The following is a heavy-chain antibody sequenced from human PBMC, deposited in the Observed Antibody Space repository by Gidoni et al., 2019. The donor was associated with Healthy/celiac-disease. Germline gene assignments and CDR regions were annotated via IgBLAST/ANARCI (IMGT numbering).Heavy chain of an antibody. J-gene: IGHJ4*02. CDR1: GFTFSSYS. CDR2: ISSSSSYI. V-gene: IGHV3-21*01. CDR3: ARGSRFLEWLIDY. Sequence: EVQLVESGGGLVKPGGSLRLSCAASGFTFSSYSMNWVRQAPGKGLEWVSSISSSSSYIYYADSVKGRFTISRDNAKNSLYLQMNSLRAEDTAVYYCARGSRFLEWLIDYWGQGTLVTVSS. D-gene: IGHD3-3*01.